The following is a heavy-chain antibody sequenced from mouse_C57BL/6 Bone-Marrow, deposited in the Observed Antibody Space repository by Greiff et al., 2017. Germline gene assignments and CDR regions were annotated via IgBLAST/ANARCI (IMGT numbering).Heavy chain of an antibody. V-gene: IGHV2-2*01. CDR2: IWSGGST. D-gene: IGHD2-4*01. CDR3: ATKGGLRRGDYFDY. J-gene: IGHJ2*01. CDR1: GFSLTSYG. Sequence: VHLVESGPGLVQPSQSLSITCTVSGFSLTSYGVHWVRQSPGKGLEWLGVIWSGGSTDYNAAFISRLSISKDNSKSQVFFKMNSLQADDTAIYYCATKGGLRRGDYFDYWGQGTTLTVSS.